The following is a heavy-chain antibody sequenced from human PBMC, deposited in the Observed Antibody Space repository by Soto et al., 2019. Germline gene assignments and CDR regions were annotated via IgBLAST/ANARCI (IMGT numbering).Heavy chain of an antibody. J-gene: IGHJ5*02. CDR2: ILDTGTTV. V-gene: IGHV3-23*01. CDR3: VKNSGWFNT. CDR1: GLPFSSTD. D-gene: IGHD3-10*01. Sequence: EFHVLESGGGWAQPGGSLRLSCSASGLPFSSTDMSWVRQAPGKGLEWVSTILDTGTTVFYADSVKGRFTVSRDNSNNTLDVQMNNLRADDTAVYYCVKNSGWFNTWGQGALVTVSS.